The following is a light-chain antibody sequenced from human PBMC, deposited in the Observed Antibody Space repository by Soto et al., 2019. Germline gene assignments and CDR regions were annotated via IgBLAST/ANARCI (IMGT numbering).Light chain of an antibody. CDR2: AAS. V-gene: IGKV1-39*01. Sequence: DIQLTQSPASLSASVGDRVTITCRASDNIGSNLNWYQHQTGTAPKLLIYAASSLQGGVPSRFSGSGYGTQFTLNISGLQTEDFATYSCQQSYKILTFGGGTWVDI. J-gene: IGKJ4*01. CDR3: QQSYKILT. CDR1: DNIGSN.